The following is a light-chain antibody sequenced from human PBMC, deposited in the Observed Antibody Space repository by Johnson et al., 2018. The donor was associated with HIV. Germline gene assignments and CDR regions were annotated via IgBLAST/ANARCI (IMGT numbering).Light chain of an antibody. J-gene: IGLJ1*01. V-gene: IGLV1-51*01. CDR1: SSNIGNNY. CDR2: DNN. Sequence: QSILTQPPSVSAAPGQKVTISCSGSSSNIGNNYVSWYQHLPGTAPKLLIYDNNKRPSGIPDRFSGSKSGTSATLGITGLQTGDEADYYCGTWDTSLSAGVFGPGTKVSVL. CDR3: GTWDTSLSAGV.